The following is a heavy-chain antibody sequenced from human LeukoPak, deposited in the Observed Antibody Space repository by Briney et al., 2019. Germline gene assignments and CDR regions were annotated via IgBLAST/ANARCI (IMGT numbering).Heavy chain of an antibody. CDR3: ARDTDFRLFGYGDHFDY. Sequence: GGSLRLSCAASGFSFSSYWMHWVRQAPGKGLVWVSRISSDGSIINYADSVKGRFTISRDNAKNTLYLQMNSLRAEDTAVYYCARDTDFRLFGYGDHFDYWGQGTLVTVSS. CDR1: GFSFSSYW. V-gene: IGHV3-74*01. CDR2: ISSDGSII. J-gene: IGHJ4*02. D-gene: IGHD4-17*01.